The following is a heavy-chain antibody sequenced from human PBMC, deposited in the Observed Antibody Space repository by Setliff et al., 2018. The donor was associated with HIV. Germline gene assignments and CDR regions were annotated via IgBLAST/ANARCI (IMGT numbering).Heavy chain of an antibody. Sequence: ASVKVSCKASTNTFLNYGISWVRQAPGQGLEWMGWISVHNDNSNYAQRFRDRVTMTTDIPTSTAYMELRGLRSDDTAVYYCARVWDWNYDLGYWGQGTLGTVSS. V-gene: IGHV1-18*01. J-gene: IGHJ4*02. CDR3: ARVWDWNYDLGY. D-gene: IGHD1-7*01. CDR1: TNTFLNYG. CDR2: ISVHNDNS.